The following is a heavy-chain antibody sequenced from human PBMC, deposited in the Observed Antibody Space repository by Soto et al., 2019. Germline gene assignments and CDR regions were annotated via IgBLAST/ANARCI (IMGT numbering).Heavy chain of an antibody. CDR2: ISSSSSTI. CDR1: GFTFSSYS. V-gene: IGHV3-48*04. CDR3: ARGSILRYFDWFDAFDI. D-gene: IGHD3-9*01. Sequence: GGSLRLSCAASGFTFSSYSMNWVLQAPGKGLEWVSYISSSSSTIYYADSVKGRFTISRDNAKNSLYLQMNSLRAEDTAVYYCARGSILRYFDWFDAFDIWGQGTMVTVSS. J-gene: IGHJ3*02.